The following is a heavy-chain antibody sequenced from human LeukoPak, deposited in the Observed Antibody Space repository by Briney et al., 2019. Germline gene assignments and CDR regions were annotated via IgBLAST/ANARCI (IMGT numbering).Heavy chain of an antibody. D-gene: IGHD6-6*01. CDR1: GGPFSGYY. CDR2: INHSEST. J-gene: IGHJ4*02. Sequence: SETLSLTRAVYGGPFSGYYWSWIRQPPPKGLDWIGEINHSESTNYNPSLKSRVTISVDTSKNQFSLKLSSVTAADTAVYYCARRAIAARPWDYWGQGTLVTVSS. CDR3: ARRAIAARPWDY. V-gene: IGHV4-34*01.